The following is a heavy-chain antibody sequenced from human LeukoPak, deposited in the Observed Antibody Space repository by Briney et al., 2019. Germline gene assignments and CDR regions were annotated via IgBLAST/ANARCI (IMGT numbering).Heavy chain of an antibody. D-gene: IGHD1-26*01. Sequence: GGSLRLSCAASGFTFSSYEMKWVRQAPGKGLEWVSYISSSGSTIYYADSMKGRFTISRDNAKNSLYLQMNSLRAEDTAVYYCARYRFVVGATDSFDIWGQGTMVTVSS. J-gene: IGHJ3*02. CDR3: ARYRFVVGATDSFDI. CDR2: ISSSGSTI. CDR1: GFTFSSYE. V-gene: IGHV3-48*03.